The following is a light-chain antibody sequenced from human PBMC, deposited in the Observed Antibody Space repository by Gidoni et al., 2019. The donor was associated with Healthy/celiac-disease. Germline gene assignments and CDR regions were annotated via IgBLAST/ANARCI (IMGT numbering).Light chain of an antibody. V-gene: IGKV3-20*01. CDR2: GAS. J-gene: IGKJ1*01. CDR1: QSVSSSY. CDR3: QQYGSSLWT. Sequence: EIELTQSPGTLSLSPAERSTLPCRASQSVSSSYLAWYQQKPGQAPRLLIYGASSRATGIPDRFSGSGSGTDFTLTISRLEPEDFAVYYCQQYGSSLWTFGQGTKVEIK.